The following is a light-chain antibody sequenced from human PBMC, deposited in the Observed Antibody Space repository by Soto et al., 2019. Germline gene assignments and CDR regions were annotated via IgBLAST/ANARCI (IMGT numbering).Light chain of an antibody. CDR2: AAS. Sequence: DIQLTQSPSPLSASVGDRVAITCLASQSISTYLNWYQQKPGKAPKVLIYAASNLQSGVPPRFSGSGSGTDFTLTISSLQPEDFATYYCQQSYSTSITFGQGTRLEI. J-gene: IGKJ5*01. CDR3: QQSYSTSIT. V-gene: IGKV1-39*01. CDR1: QSISTY.